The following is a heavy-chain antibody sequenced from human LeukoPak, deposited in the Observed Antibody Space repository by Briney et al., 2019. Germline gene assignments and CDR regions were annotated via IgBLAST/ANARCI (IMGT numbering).Heavy chain of an antibody. CDR2: MNPNSGNT. CDR3: ARAKYYYGSGRVIAILAY. D-gene: IGHD3-10*01. CDR1: GYTFTSYD. J-gene: IGHJ4*02. Sequence: GASVKVSCKASGYTFTSYDINWVRQATGQGLEWMGWMNPNSGNTGYAQKFQGRVTMTRNTSISTAYMELSSLRSEDTAVYYCARAKYYYGSGRVIAILAYWGQGTLVTVSS. V-gene: IGHV1-8*01.